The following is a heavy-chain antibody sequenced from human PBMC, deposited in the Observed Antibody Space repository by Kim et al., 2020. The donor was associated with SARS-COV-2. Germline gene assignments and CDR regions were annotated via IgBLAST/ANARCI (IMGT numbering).Heavy chain of an antibody. V-gene: IGHV3-23*01. D-gene: IGHD2-2*01. J-gene: IGHJ2*01. CDR2: IFGSGHGT. Sequence: GGSLRLSCVASRFTFTSSAMTWIRQAPGKGLEWVSTIFGSGHGTYYPDSVRGRFIVSRDNSKNTLYLQMHNLRVDDTAIYYCARNLPVTSVTFLWYFDLWGRGTSVTVSS. CDR3: ARNLPVTSVTFLWYFDL. CDR1: RFTFTSSA.